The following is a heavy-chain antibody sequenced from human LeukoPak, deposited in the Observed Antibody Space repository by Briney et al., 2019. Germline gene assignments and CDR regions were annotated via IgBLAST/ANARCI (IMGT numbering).Heavy chain of an antibody. Sequence: RTGESLQISCKGSGYSFTSYWIGWVRQMPGKGLEWMGIIYPGDSDTRYSPSFQGQVTISADKSISTAYLQWSSLKASDTAMYYCARLNVDTAMVNDYWGQGTLVTVSS. CDR3: ARLNVDTAMVNDY. CDR2: IYPGDSDT. CDR1: GYSFTSYW. D-gene: IGHD5-18*01. J-gene: IGHJ4*02. V-gene: IGHV5-51*01.